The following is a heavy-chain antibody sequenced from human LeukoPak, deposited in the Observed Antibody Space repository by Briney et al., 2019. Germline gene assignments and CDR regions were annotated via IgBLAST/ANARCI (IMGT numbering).Heavy chain of an antibody. Sequence: SVTLSLTCTVSGGSISSYYWSWIRQPPGKGLEWIGYIYYSGSTNYNPSLKSRVTISVDTSKNQFSLKLSSVTAADTAVYYCAREKDRPAGGWFDPWGQGTLVSVSS. CDR1: GGSISSYY. D-gene: IGHD3-10*01. CDR2: IYYSGST. CDR3: AREKDRPAGGWFDP. J-gene: IGHJ5*02. V-gene: IGHV4-59*01.